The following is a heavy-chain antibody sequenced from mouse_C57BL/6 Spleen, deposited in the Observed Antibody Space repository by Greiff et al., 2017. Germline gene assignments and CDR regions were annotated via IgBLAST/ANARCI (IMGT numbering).Heavy chain of an antibody. CDR2: IYPSDSET. Sequence: QVQLQQPGAELVRPGSSVKLSCKASGYTFTSSWMDWVKQRPGQGLEWIGNIYPSDSETHYNQKFTDKATLTVYKSSSTAYMQLSILTSEDSAVYFCTRRHYYYVEGFAYWGQGTLVTVSA. V-gene: IGHV1-61*01. J-gene: IGHJ3*01. CDR1: GYTFTSSW. D-gene: IGHD2-4*01. CDR3: TRRHYYYVEGFAY.